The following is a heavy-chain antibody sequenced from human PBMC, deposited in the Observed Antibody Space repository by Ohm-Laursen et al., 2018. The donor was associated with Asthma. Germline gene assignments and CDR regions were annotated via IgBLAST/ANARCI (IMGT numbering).Heavy chain of an antibody. CDR1: GFTFTSYD. D-gene: IGHD5-18*01. J-gene: IGHJ4*02. V-gene: IGHV3-33*06. Sequence: SLRLSCAASGFTFTSYDMYWVRQAPGKGLEFVAVIWYGGSNKYYADSVKGRFTISRDIAKNTLYLQMNSLRAEDTAVYYCAKVGYSYGFDYWGQGTLVTVSS. CDR2: IWYGGSNK. CDR3: AKVGYSYGFDY.